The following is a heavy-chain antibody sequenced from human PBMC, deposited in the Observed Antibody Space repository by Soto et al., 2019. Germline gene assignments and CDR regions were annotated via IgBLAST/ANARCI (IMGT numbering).Heavy chain of an antibody. Sequence: PSETLSLTCAVSDGSISSSSWWSWVRQPPEKGLEWIGEIYHSGSTNYNPSLKSRVTISVDRSKNQFSLKLNSVTAADTAVYYCARDRRCTNGVCDYYYGMDVWGQGTTVTVSS. V-gene: IGHV4-4*02. D-gene: IGHD2-8*01. CDR3: ARDRRCTNGVCDYYYGMDV. J-gene: IGHJ6*02. CDR2: IYHSGST. CDR1: DGSISSSSW.